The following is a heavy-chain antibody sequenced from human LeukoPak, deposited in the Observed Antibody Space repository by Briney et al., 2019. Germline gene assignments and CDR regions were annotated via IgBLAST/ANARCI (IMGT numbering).Heavy chain of an antibody. CDR2: INPEGSEK. CDR1: GLTFSSSW. Sequence: GGSLRLSCAVSGLTFSSSWMDWVRQAPGKGLEWVASINPEGSEKYSADSVRGRFTISRDNAKNSLYLQMDSLRVEDTAFYYCARDLAYSRLDYWGQGMLVTVSS. J-gene: IGHJ4*02. V-gene: IGHV3-7*01. CDR3: ARDLAYSRLDY. D-gene: IGHD5-18*01.